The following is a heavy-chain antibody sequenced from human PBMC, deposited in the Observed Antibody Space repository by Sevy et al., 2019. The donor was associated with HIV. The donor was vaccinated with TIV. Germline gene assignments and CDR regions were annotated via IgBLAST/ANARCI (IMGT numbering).Heavy chain of an antibody. Sequence: GGSLRLSCAASGFTFSSYAMGWVRQAPGKGLQWVSVISGSGDSTYYADSVMGRFTIFRDNSKNTMYLQMTSLTAGDTAVYFCARRPDFGVVIPTGVLDVWGQGTTVTVSS. D-gene: IGHD3-3*01. V-gene: IGHV3-23*01. CDR1: GFTFSSYA. J-gene: IGHJ6*02. CDR2: ISGSGDST. CDR3: ARRPDFGVVIPTGVLDV.